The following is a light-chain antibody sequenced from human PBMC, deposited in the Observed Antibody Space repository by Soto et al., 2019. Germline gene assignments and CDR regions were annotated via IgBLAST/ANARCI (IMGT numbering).Light chain of an antibody. CDR2: AAS. V-gene: IGKV3-20*01. CDR1: QSVDSKY. CDR3: QQYGYSSWT. J-gene: IGKJ1*01. Sequence: EIVITQSPATLSVSPGERATLSCRASQSVDSKYLAWYQQKPGQAPRILIFAASSRATGIPDRFSGSGSGTDFTLTISRLEPGDFAVYYCQQYGYSSWTFGQGTKVDIK.